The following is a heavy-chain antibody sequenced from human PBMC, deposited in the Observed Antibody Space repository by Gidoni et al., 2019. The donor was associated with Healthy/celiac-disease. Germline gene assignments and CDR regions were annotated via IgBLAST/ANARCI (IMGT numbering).Heavy chain of an antibody. CDR1: GFTFSSYV. CDR3: ARDGGPGIAAAGTSGYYYYYMDV. D-gene: IGHD6-13*01. J-gene: IGHJ6*03. CDR2: ISYDGSNK. Sequence: QVQLVESGGGVVQPGRSLRLSCAASGFTFSSYVMHWVRPAPGKGLAWVAVISYDGSNKYYADSVKGRFTISRDNSKNTLYLQMNSLRAEDTAVYYCARDGGPGIAAAGTSGYYYYYMDVWGKGTTVTVSS. V-gene: IGHV3-30-3*01.